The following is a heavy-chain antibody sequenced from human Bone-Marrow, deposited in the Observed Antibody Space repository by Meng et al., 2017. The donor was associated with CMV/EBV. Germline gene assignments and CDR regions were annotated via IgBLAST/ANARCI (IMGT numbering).Heavy chain of an antibody. CDR1: GFTFSNYR. V-gene: IGHV3-21*01. D-gene: IGHD3-22*01. CDR2: ISSSSSYI. J-gene: IGHJ4*02. CDR3: ARDGVGDYYDSSGEGFDY. Sequence: GESLKISCEASGFTFSNYRMNWVRQAPGKGLEWVSSISSSSSYIYYADSVKGRFTISRDNAKNSLYLQMNSLRAEDTAVYYCARDGVGDYYDSSGEGFDYWGQGTLVTVSS.